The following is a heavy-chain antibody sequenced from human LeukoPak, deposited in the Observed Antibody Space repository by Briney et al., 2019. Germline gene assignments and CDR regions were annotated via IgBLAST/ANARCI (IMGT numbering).Heavy chain of an antibody. V-gene: IGHV3-72*01. CDR1: GFTFSDHF. D-gene: IGHD1-20*01. Sequence: GGSLRLSCAASGFTFSDHFMDWVRQAPGKGLEWVGRIRKKPNSYTTEYAASAKGRFTISRDDSKNSLYLQMNSLEAEDTGVYYCARVSAITGATDALDFWGQGAMVTVSS. J-gene: IGHJ3*01. CDR3: ARVSAITGATDALDF. CDR2: IRKKPNSYTT.